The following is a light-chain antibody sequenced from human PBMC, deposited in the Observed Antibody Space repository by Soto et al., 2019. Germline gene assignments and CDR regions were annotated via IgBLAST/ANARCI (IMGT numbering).Light chain of an antibody. J-gene: IGLJ2*01. V-gene: IGLV2-14*01. CDR2: DVS. CDR3: LSYTRSSTVV. CDR1: SSDVGGYNY. Sequence: QSVLTQPASVSGSPGQSITISCTGTSSDVGGYNYVSWYQQHPGKAPKLMIYDVSNRPSGVSNRFSGSKSGNTASLTISGLQAEDAADYYCLSYTRSSTVVFGGGTQLTVL.